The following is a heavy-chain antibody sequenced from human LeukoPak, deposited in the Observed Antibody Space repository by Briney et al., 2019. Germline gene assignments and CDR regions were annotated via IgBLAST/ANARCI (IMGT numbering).Heavy chain of an antibody. CDR2: MSYDGNNK. Sequence: GGSLRLSCAASGFTFSGYAMHWVRQAPGKGLEWVAVMSYDGNNKYYADSVKGRFTISRDNSKNTLYLQMDSLRAEDTAVYYCASFRLGDYDSSGYYDGFDIWGQGTMVTVSS. J-gene: IGHJ3*02. V-gene: IGHV3-30-3*01. CDR1: GFTFSGYA. D-gene: IGHD3-22*01. CDR3: ASFRLGDYDSSGYYDGFDI.